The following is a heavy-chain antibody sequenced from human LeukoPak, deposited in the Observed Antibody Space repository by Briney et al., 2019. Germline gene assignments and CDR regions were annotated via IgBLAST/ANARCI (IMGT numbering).Heavy chain of an antibody. CDR1: GYTLTELS. Sequence: ASVKVSCKVSGYTLTELSMHWVRQAPGKGLEWMGGFDPEDGETIYAQKFQGRVTMTEDTSTDTAYMELSSLRSEDTAVYYCATVRSGPYYYGSGSYLYWGQGTLVTVSS. CDR2: FDPEDGET. D-gene: IGHD3-10*01. CDR3: ATVRSGPYYYGSGSYLY. V-gene: IGHV1-24*01. J-gene: IGHJ4*02.